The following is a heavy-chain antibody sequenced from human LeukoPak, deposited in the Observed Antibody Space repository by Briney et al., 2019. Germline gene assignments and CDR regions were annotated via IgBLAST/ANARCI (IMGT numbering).Heavy chain of an antibody. J-gene: IGHJ4*02. CDR2: ISGNGGST. Sequence: GGSLRLSCVASGFTFSAHAMGWVRQAPGKGLEWVSVISGNGGSTYHADSVKGRFTISRDNSKNTLYLQMNTLRAEDTAVYYCAKGVGEFGFRFDFWGQGALVTVSS. V-gene: IGHV3-23*01. CDR3: AKGVGEFGFRFDF. CDR1: GFTFSAHA. D-gene: IGHD3-16*01.